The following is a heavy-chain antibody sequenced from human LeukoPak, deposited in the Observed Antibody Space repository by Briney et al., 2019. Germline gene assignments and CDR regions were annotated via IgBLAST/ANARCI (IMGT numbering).Heavy chain of an antibody. V-gene: IGHV1-2*02. CDR3: ARVGSSGWYVHPTLDY. CDR2: INPNSGDT. J-gene: IGHJ4*02. CDR1: GYTFTGYY. D-gene: IGHD6-19*01. Sequence: ASVKVSFKASGYTFTGYYMHWVREAPGQGLEGMGWINPNSGDTNYAQKFQGRVTVTRDTSISTAYMELSRLRSDDTAVYYCARVGSSGWYVHPTLDYGSQASLVTVSS.